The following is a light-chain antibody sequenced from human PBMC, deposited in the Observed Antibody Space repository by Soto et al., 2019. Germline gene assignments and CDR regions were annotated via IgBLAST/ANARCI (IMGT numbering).Light chain of an antibody. CDR1: QDISDY. CDR2: AAS. J-gene: IGKJ1*01. Sequence: DIQLTQPPAFRSVSVGDPVTTTCRASQDISDYLAWYQQKPGKAPKLLIYAASTLQSGVPSRFSGSGSGTDFTLTISCLQSEDFATYYCQQYYSYPPAFGQGTKVDIK. V-gene: IGKV1-9*01. CDR3: QQYYSYPPA.